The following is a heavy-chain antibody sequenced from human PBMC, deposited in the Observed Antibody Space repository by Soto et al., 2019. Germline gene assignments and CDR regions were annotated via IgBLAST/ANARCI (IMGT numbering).Heavy chain of an antibody. CDR1: GSSISSDY. V-gene: IGHV4-59*01. CDR3: ASIYCSGGSCYPDY. J-gene: IGHJ4*02. Sequence: SETLSLTCTPSGSSISSDYWNWMRQPPGKGLEWIGYIYYSGSTNYNPSLKSRVTISVDTSKNQFSLKLSSVTAADTAVYYCASIYCSGGSCYPDYWGQGTLVTVS. D-gene: IGHD2-15*01. CDR2: IYYSGST.